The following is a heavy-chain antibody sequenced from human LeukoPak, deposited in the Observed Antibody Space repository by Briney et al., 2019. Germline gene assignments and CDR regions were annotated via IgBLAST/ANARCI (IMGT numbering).Heavy chain of an antibody. D-gene: IGHD6-13*01. CDR1: GFTFSSYE. CDR2: ISGSGSSR. CDR3: ARVEQQLVRGY. V-gene: IGHV3-48*03. Sequence: GGSLRLFCSASGFTFSSYEMNWVRQAPGKGLEWVSYISGSGSSRYYADSVKGRFTISRDNTRNSLYLQMDSLRAEDTALYYCARVEQQLVRGYWGQGTLVNVSS. J-gene: IGHJ4*02.